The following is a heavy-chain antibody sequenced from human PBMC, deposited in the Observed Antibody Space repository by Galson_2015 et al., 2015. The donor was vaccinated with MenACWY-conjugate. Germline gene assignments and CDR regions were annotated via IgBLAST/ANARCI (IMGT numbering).Heavy chain of an antibody. J-gene: IGHJ3*01. CDR1: GFTFSSYW. V-gene: IGHV3-7*03. Sequence: SLRLSCATSGFTFSSYWMTWVPQAPGKGLEWVANIKGDGSVKYYVDSVKGRFTISRDNAQNSLYLQMNSLRAEDTAVYHCARDRTYRDGNAYYDVFDVWGQGTMVTVSS. CDR3: ARDRTYRDGNAYYDVFDV. D-gene: IGHD3-16*01. CDR2: IKGDGSVK.